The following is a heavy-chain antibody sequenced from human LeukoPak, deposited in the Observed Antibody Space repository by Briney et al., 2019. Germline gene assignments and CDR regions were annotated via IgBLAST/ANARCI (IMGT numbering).Heavy chain of an antibody. V-gene: IGHV4-34*01. CDR1: GGSFSGYY. CDR2: INHSGST. J-gene: IGHJ5*02. CDR3: ARVTYYYGSGSYPYNWFDP. Sequence: SETLSLTCAVYGGSFSGYYWSWIRQPPGKGLEWIGEINHSGSTNYNPSLKSRVTISVDTSKNQFSLKLSSVTAADTAVYYCARVTYYYGSGSYPYNWFDPWGQGTLVTVSS. D-gene: IGHD3-10*01.